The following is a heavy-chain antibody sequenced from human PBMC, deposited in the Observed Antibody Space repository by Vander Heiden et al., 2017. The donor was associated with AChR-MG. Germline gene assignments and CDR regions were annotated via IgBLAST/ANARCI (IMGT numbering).Heavy chain of an antibody. Sequence: EVQLVESGGGLVQPGGSLRLSCAAPGFTFSNYGVNWVRQAPGKGLEWVSYINTISTAMYYADSVKGRFTISRDNAKKSLYLQMNSLRAEDTAVYYCARGSFQYGMDVWGQGTTVTISS. CDR1: GFTFSNYG. D-gene: IGHD2-15*01. CDR3: ARGSFQYGMDV. CDR2: INTISTAM. V-gene: IGHV3-48*01. J-gene: IGHJ6*02.